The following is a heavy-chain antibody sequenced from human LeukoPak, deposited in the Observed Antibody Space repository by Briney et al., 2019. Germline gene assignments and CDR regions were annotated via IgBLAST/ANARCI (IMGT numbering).Heavy chain of an antibody. J-gene: IGHJ4*02. Sequence: GRPLRLSCAASGFTFSSYAMHWVRQAPGKGLEWVAVISYDGSNKYYADSVKGRFTISRDNSKNTLYLQMNSLRAEDTAVYYCARGGLGCSSTSCYRVPDYWGQGTLVTVSS. CDR2: ISYDGSNK. CDR1: GFTFSSYA. D-gene: IGHD2-2*01. CDR3: ARGGLGCSSTSCYRVPDY. V-gene: IGHV3-30*01.